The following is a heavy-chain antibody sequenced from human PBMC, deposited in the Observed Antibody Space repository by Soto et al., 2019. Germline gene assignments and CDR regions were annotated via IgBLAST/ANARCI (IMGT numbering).Heavy chain of an antibody. Sequence: QVQLVESGGGLVQPGRSLKLSCAASGFTFRTFGMHWVRQAPGKGLEGVAVISYDGDKKYYADSVKGRFTISRDNSKNTLYLQMNSLRVEDSAVYYCANVRYGSDWYGGRYYYYNGMEVWGQGTTVTVSS. V-gene: IGHV3-30*18. CDR3: ANVRYGSDWYGGRYYYYNGMEV. CDR1: GFTFRTFG. D-gene: IGHD6-13*01. CDR2: ISYDGDKK. J-gene: IGHJ6*02.